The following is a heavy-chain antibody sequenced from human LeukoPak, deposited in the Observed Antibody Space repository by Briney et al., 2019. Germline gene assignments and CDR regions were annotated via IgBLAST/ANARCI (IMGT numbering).Heavy chain of an antibody. CDR1: GGSISSSSYY. CDR3: ARDDYSSGWQTYDY. Sequence: PSETLSLTCTVSGGSISSSSYYWGWIRQPPGKGLEWIGSTYYSGSTYYNPSLKSRVTISVDTSKNQFSLKLSSVTAADTAVYYCARDDYSSGWQTYDYWGQGTLVTVSS. CDR2: TYYSGST. D-gene: IGHD6-19*01. V-gene: IGHV4-39*07. J-gene: IGHJ4*02.